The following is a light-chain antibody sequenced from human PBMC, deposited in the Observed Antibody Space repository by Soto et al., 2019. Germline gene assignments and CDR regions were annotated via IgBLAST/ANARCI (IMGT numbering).Light chain of an antibody. V-gene: IGLV2-14*03. J-gene: IGLJ2*01. CDR1: SSDVGAYNY. Sequence: QSVLTQPASISGSPGQSIAISCTGTSSDVGAYNYVSWYQQHPGKAPKLMIFDVTNRPSGVSTRFSGSKSGDTASLTISGLQAEDAADYYCSSYTTSSTQVFGGGTNLTVL. CDR3: SSYTTSSTQV. CDR2: DVT.